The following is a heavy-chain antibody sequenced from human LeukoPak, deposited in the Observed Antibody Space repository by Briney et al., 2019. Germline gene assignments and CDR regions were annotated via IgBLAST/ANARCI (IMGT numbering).Heavy chain of an antibody. CDR2: ISGSGGST. CDR3: AKVSGIAVAGEDFDY. Sequence: GGSLRLSCAASGFTFSSYAMSWVRRAPGKGLEWVSAISGSGGSTYYADSVKGRFTISRDNSKNTLYLQMNSLRAEDTAVYYCAKVSGIAVAGEDFDYWGQGTLVTVSS. V-gene: IGHV3-23*01. D-gene: IGHD6-19*01. CDR1: GFTFSSYA. J-gene: IGHJ4*02.